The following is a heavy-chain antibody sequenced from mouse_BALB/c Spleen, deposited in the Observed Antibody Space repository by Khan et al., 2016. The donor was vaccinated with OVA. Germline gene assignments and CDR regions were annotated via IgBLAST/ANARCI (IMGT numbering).Heavy chain of an antibody. CDR1: GYTFTNNG. CDR3: ARVGYGGNMDY. Sequence: QIQLVQSGPELRKPGETVKISCKASGYTFTNNGMNWVKQNPGKGLKWMGWINTYTGEPTFVDDFKGRFAFSLETSATTAYLQINNLKNEDTATYCCARVGYGGNMDYWGQGTSVTVAS. J-gene: IGHJ4*01. V-gene: IGHV9-3-1*01. D-gene: IGHD2-2*01. CDR2: INTYTGEP.